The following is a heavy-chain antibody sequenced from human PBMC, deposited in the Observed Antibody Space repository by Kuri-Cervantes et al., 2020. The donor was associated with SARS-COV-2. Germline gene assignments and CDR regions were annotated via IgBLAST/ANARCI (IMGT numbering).Heavy chain of an antibody. Sequence: GESLKISCAASGFTFSSYAMSWVRQAPGKGLEWVSAISGSGGSTYYADSVKGRFTISRDNSKNTLYLQMNSLRAEDTAVYYCAKADWANYYYYYGMDVWDQGTTVTVSS. J-gene: IGHJ6*02. D-gene: IGHD3-9*01. V-gene: IGHV3-23*01. CDR2: ISGSGGST. CDR3: AKADWANYYYYYGMDV. CDR1: GFTFSSYA.